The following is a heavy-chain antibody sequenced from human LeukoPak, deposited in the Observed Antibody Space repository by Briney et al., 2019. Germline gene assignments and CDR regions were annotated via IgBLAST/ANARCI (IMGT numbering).Heavy chain of an antibody. J-gene: IGHJ6*02. CDR1: GGSFGGYY. CDR3: ARSSPLPATYGMDV. V-gene: IGHV4-34*01. Sequence: SETLSLTCAVYGGSFGGYYWSWIRQPPGKGLEWIGEINHSGSTNYNPSLKSRVTISVDKSKNQFSLRLTSVTAADTAMYYCARSSPLPATYGMDVWGQGTTVTVSS. D-gene: IGHD1-26*01. CDR2: INHSGST.